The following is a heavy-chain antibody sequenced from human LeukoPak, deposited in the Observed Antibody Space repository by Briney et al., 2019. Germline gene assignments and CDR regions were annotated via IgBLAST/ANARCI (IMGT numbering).Heavy chain of an antibody. Sequence: SETLSLTRTVPGGSISTYYWSWIRQPPGKGLEWIGEINHSGSTNYNPSLESRVTISVDTSKNQFSLKLSSVTAADTAVYYRARGTMSTVTYYFDCWVQGTLVSVSS. CDR3: ARGTMSTVTYYFDC. V-gene: IGHV4-34*01. J-gene: IGHJ4*02. D-gene: IGHD4-17*01. CDR1: GGSISTYY. CDR2: INHSGST.